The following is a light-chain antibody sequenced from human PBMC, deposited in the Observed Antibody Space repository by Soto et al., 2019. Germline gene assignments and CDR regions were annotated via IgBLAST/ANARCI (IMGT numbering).Light chain of an antibody. V-gene: IGKV4-1*01. CDR1: QTVLYSPNNKNY. J-gene: IGKJ4*01. CDR2: WES. Sequence: DIVMTQSPDSLAVSLGERATINCKSSQTVLYSPNNKNYLAWYHQKPGQPPKIXLYWESTRESRVPARFSGSGSGTDLNLTISRLQAEDVAVYYCQKYLYIPPTCGGGTKVDIK. CDR3: QKYLYIPPT.